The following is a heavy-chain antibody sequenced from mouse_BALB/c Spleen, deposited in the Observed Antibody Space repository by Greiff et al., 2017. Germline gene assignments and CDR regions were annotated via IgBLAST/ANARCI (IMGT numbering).Heavy chain of an antibody. CDR1: GFNIKDTY. J-gene: IGHJ2*01. Sequence: VQLQQSGAELVKPGASVKLSCTASGFNIKDTYMHWVKQRPEQGLEWIGRIDPANGNTKYDPKFQGKATITADNTSNTAYLQLSSLTSEDTAVYYCAREGWYDFDDWGQGTTLTVSS. V-gene: IGHV14-3*02. D-gene: IGHD2-1*01. CDR3: AREGWYDFDD. CDR2: IDPANGNT.